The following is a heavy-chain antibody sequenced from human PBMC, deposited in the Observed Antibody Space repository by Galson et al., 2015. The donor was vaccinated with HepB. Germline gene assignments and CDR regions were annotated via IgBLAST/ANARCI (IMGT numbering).Heavy chain of an antibody. D-gene: IGHD3-22*01. CDR2: ISYDGRQE. V-gene: IGHV3-30*04. J-gene: IGHJ5*02. CDR1: GFTFSKYA. CDR3: ARDMFYYDSSGYHPHH. Sequence: SLRLSCAASGFTFSKYAMHWVRQAPGKGLEWVAVISYDGRQEYYADSVKGRFTISRDNSKNTLYVQMNSLRPEDTAVYYCARDMFYYDSSGYHPHHWCQGTLVTVSS.